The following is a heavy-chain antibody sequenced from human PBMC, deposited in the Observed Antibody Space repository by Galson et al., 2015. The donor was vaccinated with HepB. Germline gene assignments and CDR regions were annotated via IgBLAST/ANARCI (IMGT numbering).Heavy chain of an antibody. J-gene: IGHJ6*02. CDR2: ISAYNGNT. CDR1: GYTFTSYG. Sequence: SVKVSCKASGYTFTSYGISWVRQAPGQGLEWMGWISAYNGNTNYAQKLQGRVTMTTDTSTSTAHMELRSLRSDDTAVYYCARDISNVLLWFGELGATTYYYGMDVWGQGTTVTVSS. D-gene: IGHD3-10*01. V-gene: IGHV1-18*04. CDR3: ARDISNVLLWFGELGATTYYYGMDV.